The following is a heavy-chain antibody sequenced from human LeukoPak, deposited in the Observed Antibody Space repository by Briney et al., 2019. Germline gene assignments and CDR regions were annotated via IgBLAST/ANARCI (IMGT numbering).Heavy chain of an antibody. D-gene: IGHD3-10*01. CDR1: GFTFDDYA. J-gene: IGHJ4*02. CDR3: AKDIGIRPYYFDY. CDR2: ISWNSGSI. V-gene: IGHV3-9*01. Sequence: GRSLRPSCAASGFTFDDYAMHWVRQAPGKGLEWVSGISWNSGSIGYADSVKGRFTISRDNAKNSLYLQMNSLRAEDTALYYCAKDIGIRPYYFDYWGQGTLVTVSS.